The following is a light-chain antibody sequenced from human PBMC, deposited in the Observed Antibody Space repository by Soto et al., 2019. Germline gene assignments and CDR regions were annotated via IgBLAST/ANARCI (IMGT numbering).Light chain of an antibody. Sequence: EIVMTQSPATLSVSPGDRATLSCRASQSVSSNVAWFQQRPGQAPRLLIYGASTRATGIPARFSGSGSGTELTLTISSLQSEDFAVYYCQQYDNWPRTFGQGTKVEIK. CDR1: QSVSSN. CDR2: GAS. V-gene: IGKV3-15*01. CDR3: QQYDNWPRT. J-gene: IGKJ1*01.